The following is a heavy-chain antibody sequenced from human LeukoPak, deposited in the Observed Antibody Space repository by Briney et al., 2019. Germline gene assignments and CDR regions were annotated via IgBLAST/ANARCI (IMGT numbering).Heavy chain of an antibody. V-gene: IGHV4-59*12. Sequence: PSETLSLTRTVSGGSISSYYWSWIRQPPGKGQEWIGYIYYSGSTNYNPSLKSRVTISVDTSKNQFSLKLSSVTAADTAVYYCAREPPRGHAFDIWGQGTMVTVSS. CDR2: IYYSGST. CDR3: AREPPRGHAFDI. J-gene: IGHJ3*02. D-gene: IGHD3-10*01. CDR1: GGSISSYY.